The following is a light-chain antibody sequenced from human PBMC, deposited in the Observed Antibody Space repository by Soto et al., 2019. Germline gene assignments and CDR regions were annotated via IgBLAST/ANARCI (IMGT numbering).Light chain of an antibody. CDR2: GTS. Sequence: EIVMKQSPATLSVSQGERATLSCRASQSVSSNLAWYQQKPGQAPRLLIYGTSTRATGIPARFSGSGSGTEFTLTISSLQSEDFAVYYCQQYNNWPLTFGGGTKVDIK. CDR1: QSVSSN. V-gene: IGKV3D-15*01. CDR3: QQYNNWPLT. J-gene: IGKJ4*01.